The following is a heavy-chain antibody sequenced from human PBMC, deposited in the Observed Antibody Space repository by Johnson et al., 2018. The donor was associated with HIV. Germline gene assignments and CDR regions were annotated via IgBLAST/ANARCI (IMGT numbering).Heavy chain of an antibody. CDR3: ARARAGWDAFDI. CDR1: GFTFSSYG. D-gene: IGHD2-15*01. J-gene: IGHJ3*02. Sequence: QMQLVESGGGVVQPGGSLRLSCAASGFTFSSYGMHWVRQAPGKGLEWVAFIRYDGSNKYYADSVKGRFTISRDNSKNTLYLQMNNLRAEDTAIVYCARARAGWDAFDIWGQGTMVTVSS. CDR2: IRYDGSNK. V-gene: IGHV3-30*02.